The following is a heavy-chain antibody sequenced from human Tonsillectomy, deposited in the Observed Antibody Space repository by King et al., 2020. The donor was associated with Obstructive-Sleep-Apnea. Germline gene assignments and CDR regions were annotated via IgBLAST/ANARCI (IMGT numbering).Heavy chain of an antibody. CDR1: GYTFTSYG. Sequence: VQLVESGAEVKKPGASVKVSCKASGYTFTSYGISWVRQAPGQGLDWMGWIRAYTGHTNYSQNLQGRCTRTTDTSTRTVYMELRGLRSDDTAVYYCAGDWGYCSSTSCYGVDYWGQGTLVTVSS. CDR2: IRAYTGHT. CDR3: AGDWGYCSSTSCYGVDY. D-gene: IGHD2-2*01. V-gene: IGHV1-18*01. J-gene: IGHJ4*02.